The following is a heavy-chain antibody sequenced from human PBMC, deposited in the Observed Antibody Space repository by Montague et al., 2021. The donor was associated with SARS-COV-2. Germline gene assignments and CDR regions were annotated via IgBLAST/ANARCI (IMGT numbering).Heavy chain of an antibody. CDR1: GGSMSSYY. D-gene: IGHD3-22*01. V-gene: IGHV4-59*08. CDR2: IYYSLST. CDR3: ARHGWSSGRFRCGFDP. J-gene: IGHJ5*02. Sequence: SETLSLTCTVSGGSMSSYYWNWIRQPPAKGLDLIWYIYYSLSTNYNPSLTSRVTISIDTSKNQFSLRLSSVTAADTAAYYCARHGWSSGRFRCGFDPWGQGTLVTVSS.